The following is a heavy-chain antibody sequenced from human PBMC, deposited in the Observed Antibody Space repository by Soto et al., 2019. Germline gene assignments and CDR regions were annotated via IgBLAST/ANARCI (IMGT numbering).Heavy chain of an antibody. Sequence: SETLSLTCTVSGGSISSGVYYWSWIRQPPGKGLEWIGYIYYSGSTYYNPSLKSRVTISVDTSKNQFSLKLSSVTAADTAVYYCARDRAITMVRGVTNDYYYGMDVWGQGTTVTVSS. CDR2: IYYSGST. V-gene: IGHV4-30-4*01. CDR3: ARDRAITMVRGVTNDYYYGMDV. CDR1: GGSISSGVYY. D-gene: IGHD3-10*01. J-gene: IGHJ6*02.